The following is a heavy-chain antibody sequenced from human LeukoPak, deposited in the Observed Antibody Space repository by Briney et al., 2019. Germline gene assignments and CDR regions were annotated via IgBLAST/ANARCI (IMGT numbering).Heavy chain of an antibody. CDR1: GGSISSYY. J-gene: IGHJ3*02. CDR2: IYTSGST. CDR3: ARYNSNYHILRDAFDI. D-gene: IGHD1-7*01. V-gene: IGHV4-4*07. Sequence: SETLSLTCTVSGGSISSYYWSWIRQPAGKGLEWIGRIYTSGSTNHNPSLKSRVIMSVDTSKNQFSLKLSSVTAADTAVYYCARYNSNYHILRDAFDIWGQGTMVTVSS.